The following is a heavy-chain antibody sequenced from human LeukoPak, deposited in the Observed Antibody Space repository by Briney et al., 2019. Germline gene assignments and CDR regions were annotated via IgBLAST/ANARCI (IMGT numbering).Heavy chain of an antibody. J-gene: IGHJ5*02. CDR2: INPSGGST. CDR3: ARTKAPPDPWAWFDP. CDR1: GYTFTNYY. Sequence: GASVKVSCKASGYTFTNYYMHWERPAPGQGLEWMGIINPSGGSTTYAQKFQGRVSMTRDTSTSTFYMELSSLRSEDTAVYYCARTKAPPDPWAWFDPWGQGTLVTV. D-gene: IGHD1-14*01. V-gene: IGHV1-46*01.